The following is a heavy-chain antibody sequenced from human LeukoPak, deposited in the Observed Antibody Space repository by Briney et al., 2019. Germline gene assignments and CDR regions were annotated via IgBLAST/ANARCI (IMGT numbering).Heavy chain of an antibody. V-gene: IGHV4-39*01. D-gene: IGHD3-9*01. CDR1: GDSIGSYY. CDR2: IYYSGST. Sequence: SETLSLTCTVSGDSIGSYYWSWIRQPPGKGLEWIGSIYYSGSTYYNPSLKSRVTISVDTSKNQFSLKLSSVTAADTAVYYCARNGDLLRYFDWLFSYWGQGTLVTVSS. J-gene: IGHJ4*02. CDR3: ARNGDLLRYFDWLFSY.